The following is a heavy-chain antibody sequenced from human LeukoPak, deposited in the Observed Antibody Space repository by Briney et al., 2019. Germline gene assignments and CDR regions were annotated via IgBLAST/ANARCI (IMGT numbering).Heavy chain of an antibody. CDR1: GFTFSSYA. Sequence: GGSLRLSCAASGFTFSSYAMSWVRQAPGKGLEWVSAISGSDGSTYYADSVKGRFTISRDNSKNTLYLQMNSLRAEDTAVYYCAREDYYDSSGFLYYFDYWGQGTLVTVSS. V-gene: IGHV3-23*01. CDR3: AREDYYDSSGFLYYFDY. J-gene: IGHJ4*02. D-gene: IGHD3-22*01. CDR2: ISGSDGST.